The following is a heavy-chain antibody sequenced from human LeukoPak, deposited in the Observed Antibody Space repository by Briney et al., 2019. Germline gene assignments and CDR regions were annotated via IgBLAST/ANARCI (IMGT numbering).Heavy chain of an antibody. CDR3: ARVQLGIGVFDY. V-gene: IGHV3-53*01. J-gene: IGHJ4*02. CDR2: IYSGGST. CDR1: GFTVSSNY. D-gene: IGHD7-27*01. Sequence: GGSLRLSCAASGFTVSSNYMSWVRQAPGKGLEWVSVIYSGGSTYYADSVKGRFTISRDNSKNTLYLQMSSLRAEDTAVYYCARVQLGIGVFDYWGQGTLVTVSS.